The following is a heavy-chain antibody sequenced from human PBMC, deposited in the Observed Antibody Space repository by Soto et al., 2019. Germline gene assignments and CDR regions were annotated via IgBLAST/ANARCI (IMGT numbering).Heavy chain of an antibody. Sequence: QVQLVQSGAEVKKPGSSVKVSSKASGGTFSNFALISWVRQAPGQGLEWMGGIIPIDATVNYAQKFQGRITLTADESTTTAYMALGSLSSEDTAVYYCSSDLLGFGYTYGDVWGQGTTVTVSS. CDR2: IIPIDATV. V-gene: IGHV1-69*12. J-gene: IGHJ6*01. D-gene: IGHD3-10*01. CDR1: GGTFSNFA. CDR3: SSDLLGFGYTYGDV.